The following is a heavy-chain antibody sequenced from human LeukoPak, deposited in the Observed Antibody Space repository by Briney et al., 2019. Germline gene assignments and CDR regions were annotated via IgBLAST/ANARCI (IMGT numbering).Heavy chain of an antibody. Sequence: PGGSLRLSCAASGFTFSSYSMNRARQAPGKGLEWVSSISSSSSYIYYADSVKGRFTISRDSAKNSLYLQMNSLRAEDTAVYYCARVGGVTMIPWGQGTLVTVSS. CDR2: ISSSSSYI. CDR3: ARVGGVTMIP. V-gene: IGHV3-21*01. D-gene: IGHD3-22*01. CDR1: GFTFSSYS. J-gene: IGHJ5*02.